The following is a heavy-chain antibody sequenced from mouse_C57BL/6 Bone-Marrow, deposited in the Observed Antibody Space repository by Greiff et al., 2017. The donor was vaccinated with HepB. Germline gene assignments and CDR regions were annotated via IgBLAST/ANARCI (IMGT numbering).Heavy chain of an antibody. J-gene: IGHJ4*01. CDR3: ARGVYSPMDY. V-gene: IGHV5-16*01. CDR1: GFTFSDYY. CDR2: INYDGSST. Sequence: DVKLVESEGGLVQPGSSMKLSCTASGFTFSDYYMAWVRQVPEKGLEWVANINYDGSSTYYLDSLKSRFIISRDNAKNILYLQMSSLKSEDTATYYCARGVYSPMDYWGQGTSVTVSS.